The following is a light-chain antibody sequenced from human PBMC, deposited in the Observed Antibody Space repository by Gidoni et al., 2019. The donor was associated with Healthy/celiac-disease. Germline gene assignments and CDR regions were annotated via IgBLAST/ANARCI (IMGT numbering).Light chain of an antibody. V-gene: IGKV3-11*01. Sequence: EIVLTQSPATLSLSPGERATLSCRASQSVSSYLAWYQQKPGQAPRLLIYDASNRATGIPARFSGSGSGTDFTLTISSLEPEDLAVYYCQQSSNWPPLTFGGXTKVEIK. CDR3: QQSSNWPPLT. CDR1: QSVSSY. CDR2: DAS. J-gene: IGKJ4*01.